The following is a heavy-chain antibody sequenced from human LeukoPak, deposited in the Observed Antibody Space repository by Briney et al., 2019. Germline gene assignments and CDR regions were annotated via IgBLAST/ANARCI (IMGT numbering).Heavy chain of an antibody. D-gene: IGHD2-2*01. V-gene: IGHV3-53*01. Sequence: GSLRLSCTASGFTVSSNYMSWVRQAPGKGLEWVSVIYSGGSTYYADSVKGRFTISRDNSRNTLYLQMNSLRAEDTAVYYCARVLYAVDHPAFDIWGQGTMVTVSS. CDR2: IYSGGST. CDR3: ARVLYAVDHPAFDI. CDR1: GFTVSSNY. J-gene: IGHJ3*02.